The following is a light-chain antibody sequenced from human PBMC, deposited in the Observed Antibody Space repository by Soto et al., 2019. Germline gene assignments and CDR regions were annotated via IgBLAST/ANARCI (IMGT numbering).Light chain of an antibody. V-gene: IGLV2-8*01. CDR1: SSDVGGYNS. Sequence: QSVLTQPPSASGSPGQSVTISCTGTSSDVGGYNSVSWYQQHPGKAPKLMIYEVSKRPSGVPDRFSGSMSGNTASLTVSGLQAEYEADYYCSSYAGSNNVFGTGTKVTVL. CDR2: EVS. CDR3: SSYAGSNNV. J-gene: IGLJ1*01.